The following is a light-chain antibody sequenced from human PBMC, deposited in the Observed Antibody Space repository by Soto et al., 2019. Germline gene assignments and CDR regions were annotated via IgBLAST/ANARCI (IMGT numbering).Light chain of an antibody. CDR1: QSLVYSNGNTY. CDR2: TVS. Sequence: DVVLTQSPLSLPATLGQPASISCRSSQSLVYSNGNTYLSWFQRRPGHSPMRLIYTVSDRDSGVPDRLSGSGSGTDFTLRISRVEAEDVGVYFCMQGTHWPFTFGQGTKLEIK. J-gene: IGKJ2*01. CDR3: MQGTHWPFT. V-gene: IGKV2-30*01.